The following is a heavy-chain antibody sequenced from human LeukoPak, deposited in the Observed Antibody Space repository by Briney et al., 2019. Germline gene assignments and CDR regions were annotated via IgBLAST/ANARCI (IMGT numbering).Heavy chain of an antibody. J-gene: IGHJ4*02. CDR3: ARRIWYHDILTAYNI. Sequence: SETLSLTCAVYGGSFSGYYWNWIRQPPGKGLEWIGEINHSGSTNYNPSLKSRVTISVDTSKNQFSLNLSSVTAADTAVYYCARRIWYHDILTAYNIWGQGTPVTVSS. V-gene: IGHV4-34*01. D-gene: IGHD3-9*01. CDR1: GGSFSGYY. CDR2: INHSGST.